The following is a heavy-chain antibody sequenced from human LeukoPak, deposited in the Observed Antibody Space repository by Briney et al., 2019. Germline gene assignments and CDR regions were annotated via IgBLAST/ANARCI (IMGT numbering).Heavy chain of an antibody. D-gene: IGHD2-2*01. CDR2: IYYSGST. Sequence: SETLSLTCTVSGGSISSGGYYWSWIRQHPGKGLEWIGYIYYSGSTYYNPSLKSRVTISVDTSKNQFSLKPSSVTAADTAVYYCARDGLGYCTSTSCLGGFDYWGQGTLVTVSS. CDR1: GGSISSGGYY. J-gene: IGHJ4*02. CDR3: ARDGLGYCTSTSCLGGFDY. V-gene: IGHV4-31*03.